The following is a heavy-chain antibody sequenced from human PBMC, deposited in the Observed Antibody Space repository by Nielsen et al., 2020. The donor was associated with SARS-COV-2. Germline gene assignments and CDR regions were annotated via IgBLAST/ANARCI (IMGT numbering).Heavy chain of an antibody. CDR2: ISRSGSTI. V-gene: IGHV3-48*02. J-gene: IGHJ6*02. D-gene: IGHD5-12*01. CDR3: ARVGSGYGSFYYFYAMDV. Sequence: WIRQPPGKGLEWVSYISRSGSTIYYTDSVKGRFTISRDNAKNSLFLQMNSLRDEDTAVYYCARVGSGYGSFYYFYAMDVWGQGTTVTVSS.